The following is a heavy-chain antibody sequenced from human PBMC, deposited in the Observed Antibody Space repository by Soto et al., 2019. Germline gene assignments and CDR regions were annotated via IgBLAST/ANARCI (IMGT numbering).Heavy chain of an antibody. CDR2: INHHSGGT. Sequence: QVQLVQSGAEVKKPGASVKVSCKASGYTFTGYYMHWVRQAPGQGLEWMGWINHHSGGTNYAQKFQGWVTMTRDTSISTAYMELSMLRSDDTAVYYCARDSTDAFDIWGQGTMVTVSS. V-gene: IGHV1-2*04. J-gene: IGHJ3*02. D-gene: IGHD3-3*02. CDR3: ARDSTDAFDI. CDR1: GYTFTGYY.